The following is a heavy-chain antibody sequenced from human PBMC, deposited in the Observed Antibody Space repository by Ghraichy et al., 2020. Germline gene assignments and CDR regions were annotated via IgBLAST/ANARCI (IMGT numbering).Heavy chain of an antibody. CDR3: ATYPTYYDFWSGYYRYDAFDI. J-gene: IGHJ3*02. CDR2: IYYSGST. V-gene: IGHV4-39*01. D-gene: IGHD3-3*01. Sequence: SETLSLTCTVSGGSISSSSYYWGWIRQPPGKGLEWIGSIYYSGSTYYNPSLKSRVTISVDTSKNQFSLKLSSVTAADTAVYYCATYPTYYDFWSGYYRYDAFDIWGQGTMVTVSS. CDR1: GGSISSSSYY.